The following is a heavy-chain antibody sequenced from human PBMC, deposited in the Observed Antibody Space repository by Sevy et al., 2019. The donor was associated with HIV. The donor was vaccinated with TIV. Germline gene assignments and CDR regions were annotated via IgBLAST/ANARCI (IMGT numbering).Heavy chain of an antibody. V-gene: IGHV3-23*01. CDR1: GFTFSSYA. D-gene: IGHD3-22*01. J-gene: IGHJ6*02. CDR3: AKDYDSSPNGLDV. CDR2: ISSSGGGT. Sequence: GGSLRLSCATSGFTFSSYAMSWVRQAPGRGLECVSSISSSGGGTYWADSMKGRFTISRDNSKNTLYLQMNSLRPEDTAVYYCAKDYDSSPNGLDVWGQGTTVTVSS.